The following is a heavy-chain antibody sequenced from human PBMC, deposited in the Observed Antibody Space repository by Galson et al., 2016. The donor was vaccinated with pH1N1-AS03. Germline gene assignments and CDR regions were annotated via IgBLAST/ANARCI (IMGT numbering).Heavy chain of an antibody. CDR1: GYPFSNYG. V-gene: IGHV1-18*04. J-gene: IGHJ4*02. D-gene: IGHD2-15*01. CDR3: ARGYCNGGSCYDGGGYFDY. CDR2: ISAYNGDT. Sequence: SVKVSCKASGYPFSNYGFSWVRQAPGQGLDWMGWISAYNGDTNYAQKFQGRVTMTTDTSTSTAYMELRSLRSDDTAIYYCARGYCNGGSCYDGGGYFDYWGQGTLVTVSS.